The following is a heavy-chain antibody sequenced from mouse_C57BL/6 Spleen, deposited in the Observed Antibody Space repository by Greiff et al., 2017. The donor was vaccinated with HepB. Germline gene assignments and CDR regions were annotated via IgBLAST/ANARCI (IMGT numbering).Heavy chain of an antibody. V-gene: IGHV1-50*01. CDR1: GYTFTSYW. CDR2: IDPSDSYT. J-gene: IGHJ3*01. CDR3: AREGTTVVATRAWFAY. D-gene: IGHD1-1*01. Sequence: QVQLQQPGAELVKPGASVKLSCKASGYTFTSYWMQWVKQRPGQGLEWIGEIDPSDSYTNYNQKFKGKATLTVDTSSSTAYMQLSSLTSEDSAVYYCAREGTTVVATRAWFAYWGQGTLVTVSA.